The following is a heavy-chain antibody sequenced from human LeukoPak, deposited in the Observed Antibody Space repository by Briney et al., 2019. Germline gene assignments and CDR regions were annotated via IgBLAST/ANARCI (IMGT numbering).Heavy chain of an antibody. D-gene: IGHD1-26*01. J-gene: IGHJ5*02. CDR3: AKGVGWELLVGWFDP. V-gene: IGHV3-30*18. CDR1: GFTFSSYG. Sequence: GGSLRLSCAASGFTFSSYGMHWVRQAPGKGLEWVAVISYDGSNKYYADSVKGRFTISRDNSKNTLYLQMNSLRAEDTAVYYCAKGVGWELLVGWFDPWGQGTLVTVSS. CDR2: ISYDGSNK.